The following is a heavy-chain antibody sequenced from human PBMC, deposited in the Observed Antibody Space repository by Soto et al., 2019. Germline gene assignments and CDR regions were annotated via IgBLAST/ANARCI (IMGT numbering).Heavy chain of an antibody. V-gene: IGHV3-23*01. CDR1: GVSFSSYA. Sequence: GGSLILSCSASGVSFSSYALSWVRQAPGKGLEWVSVISGSGGSAYYADSVKGRFTISRDNSKNTLYLQMNSLRAEDTAVYYCAKAFTGTRWGAFDIWGQGTMVTVSS. CDR2: ISGSGGSA. D-gene: IGHD3-9*01. J-gene: IGHJ3*02. CDR3: AKAFTGTRWGAFDI.